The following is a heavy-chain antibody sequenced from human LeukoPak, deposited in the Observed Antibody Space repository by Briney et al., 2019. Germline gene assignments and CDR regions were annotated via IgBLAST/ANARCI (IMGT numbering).Heavy chain of an antibody. Sequence: GGSLRLSCAASGFTFITYSMTWVRQVPGKGLEWVSSISSSSAYIHYADSVKGRFTISRDNAKNSLYLQMNSLRAEDTAIYYRPRDHKCYHSGRGFDPWGQGTLVTVSS. CDR1: GFTFITYS. J-gene: IGHJ5*02. D-gene: IGHD3-10*01. V-gene: IGHV3-21*06. CDR2: ISSSSAYI. CDR3: PRDHKCYHSGRGFDP.